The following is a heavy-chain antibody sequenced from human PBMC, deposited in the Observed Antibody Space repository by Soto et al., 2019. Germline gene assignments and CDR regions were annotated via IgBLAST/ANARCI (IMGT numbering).Heavy chain of an antibody. D-gene: IGHD4-17*01. Sequence: SGKVSCKASGCSFTSSAVQWVRQARGQRLEWIGWIVVGSGNTNYAQRFKERVTITREMSTSTAYMEMSSLRSEDTAVYYCGANGMTTVTTYYIDVRGKRTTVPVSS. CDR3: GANGMTTVTTYYIDV. J-gene: IGHJ6*03. CDR1: GCSFTSSA. CDR2: IVVGSGNT. V-gene: IGHV1-58*01.